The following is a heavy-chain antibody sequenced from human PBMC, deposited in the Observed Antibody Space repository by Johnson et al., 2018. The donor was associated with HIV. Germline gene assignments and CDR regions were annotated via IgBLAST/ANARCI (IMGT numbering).Heavy chain of an antibody. CDR2: ISSSGSTI. CDR1: GFTVSSNY. D-gene: IGHD4-23*01. Sequence: QVQLVESGGGLIQPGGSLRLSCAASGFTVSSNYMSWIRQAPGKGLEWVSYISSSGSTIYYADSVKGRFTISRDNAKNSLYLQMNSLRAEDTAVYYCATDLSRWELHPLSAFDIWGQGTMVTVSS. CDR3: ATDLSRWELHPLSAFDI. J-gene: IGHJ3*02. V-gene: IGHV3-11*04.